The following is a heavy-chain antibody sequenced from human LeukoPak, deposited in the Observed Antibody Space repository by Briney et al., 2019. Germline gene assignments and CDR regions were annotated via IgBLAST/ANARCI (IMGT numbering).Heavy chain of an antibody. CDR1: RFIFSNYA. CDR2: ISGSGYST. D-gene: IGHD1-26*01. V-gene: IGHV3-23*01. Sequence: GGSLRPSCAASRFIFSNYAMNWVRQAPGKGLEWVSAISGSGYSTYYADSVKGRFTISRDNSKNTLYLQMNSLRLEDTAIYYCAKDGEASASIGGTMGIDYWGQGTLVTVSS. J-gene: IGHJ4*02. CDR3: AKDGEASASIGGTMGIDY.